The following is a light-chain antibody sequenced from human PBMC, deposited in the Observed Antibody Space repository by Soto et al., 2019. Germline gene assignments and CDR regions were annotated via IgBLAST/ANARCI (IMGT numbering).Light chain of an antibody. Sequence: DIQMTQSPSSLSASVGDRVTITCRASQSISSYLNWYQQKPGKAPKLLIYAASSLQSGVPSRFSGGGSVTDFTLTISSLQPEDFATYYCQQSYSTRLTFGGGTKVEIK. V-gene: IGKV1-39*01. CDR3: QQSYSTRLT. J-gene: IGKJ4*01. CDR2: AAS. CDR1: QSISSY.